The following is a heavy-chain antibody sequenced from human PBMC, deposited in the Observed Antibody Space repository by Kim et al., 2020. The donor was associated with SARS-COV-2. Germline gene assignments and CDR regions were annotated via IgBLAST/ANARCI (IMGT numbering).Heavy chain of an antibody. CDR3: VKDLTSSWHTYWYFDL. Sequence: GGSLRLSCSASGFTFSSYAMHWVRQAPGKGLEYVSAISSNGGSTYYADSVKGRFTISRDNSKNTLYLQMSSLRAEDTAVYYCVKDLTSSWHTYWYFDLWGRGTLVTVSS. CDR2: ISSNGGST. CDR1: GFTFSSYA. J-gene: IGHJ2*01. D-gene: IGHD6-13*01. V-gene: IGHV3-64D*06.